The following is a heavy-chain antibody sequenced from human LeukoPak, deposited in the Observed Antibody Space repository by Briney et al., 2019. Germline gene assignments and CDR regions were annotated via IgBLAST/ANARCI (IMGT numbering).Heavy chain of an antibody. CDR2: INPTGGST. CDR3: ARDNSVGDNAWWFDP. Sequence: GASVKVSCKAPGYTFTSYYMHWVRQAPGQGLEWMGLINPTGGSTGYAQKFQGRVTMTRDMSTSTDYMELSSLRSEDTAIYYCARDNSVGDNAWWFDPWGQGTLVTVSS. D-gene: IGHD1-26*01. V-gene: IGHV1-46*01. J-gene: IGHJ5*02. CDR1: GYTFTSYY.